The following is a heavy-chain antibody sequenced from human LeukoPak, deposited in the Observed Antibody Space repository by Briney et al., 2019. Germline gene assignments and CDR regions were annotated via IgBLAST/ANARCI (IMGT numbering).Heavy chain of an antibody. V-gene: IGHV4-4*07. D-gene: IGHD6-19*01. CDR3: ARGRIAVAGYYYYYYMDV. CDR2: IYTSGST. Sequence: PSETLSLTCTVSGGSISSYYLSWIRQPAGKGLEWIGRIYTSGSTNYNPSLKSRVTMSVDTSKNQFSLKLSSVTAADSAVYYCARGRIAVAGYYYYYYMDVWGKGTTVTVSS. J-gene: IGHJ6*03. CDR1: GGSISSYY.